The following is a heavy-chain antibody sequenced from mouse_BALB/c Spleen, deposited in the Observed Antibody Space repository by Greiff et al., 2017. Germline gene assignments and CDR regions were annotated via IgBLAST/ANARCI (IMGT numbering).Heavy chain of an antibody. J-gene: IGHJ3*01. D-gene: IGHD2-1*01. CDR2: IRLNSNNSAT. V-gene: IGHV6-6*02. CDR1: GFTFSNYW. Sequence: EVKLLQSGGGLVQPGGSMKLSCDASGFTFSNYWMNWVRQKPGKGLEWVADIRLNSNNSATHYEETGKGKFTFSRDESKSRVYLQINNLRAEDTGIYYCAGDCNCLFAYWGQGTLVTVSA. CDR3: AGDCNCLFAY.